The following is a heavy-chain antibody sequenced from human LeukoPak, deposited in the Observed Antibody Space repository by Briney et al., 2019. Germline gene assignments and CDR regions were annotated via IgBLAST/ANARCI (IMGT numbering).Heavy chain of an antibody. Sequence: SESLSLTCTVSGGSISRYYWSWIRQPPGKGLAWVGYIYYSGSTNYNPSLKSRVTISVDTTKNQFSLKLSSVTAADTAVYYCARDYGDIPPDWYYDLWGRGTLVTVSS. CDR3: ARDYGDIPPDWYYDL. V-gene: IGHV4-59*12. CDR1: GGSISRYY. D-gene: IGHD4-17*01. CDR2: IYYSGST. J-gene: IGHJ2*01.